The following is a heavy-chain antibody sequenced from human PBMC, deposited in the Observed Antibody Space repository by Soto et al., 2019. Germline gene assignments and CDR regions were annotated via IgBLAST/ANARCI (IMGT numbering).Heavy chain of an antibody. CDR2: IYYRGST. Sequence: QVQLQESGPGLVKPSQTLSLTCTVSGGSISSGGYYWSWIRQHPGKGLEWIGYIYYRGSTYYNPSLKSRVTLSVDTSKNQFSLKLSSVAAADTAVYYCARVGGINWFDPWGQGTLVTVSS. V-gene: IGHV4-31*03. D-gene: IGHD3-16*01. CDR3: ARVGGINWFDP. CDR1: GGSISSGGYY. J-gene: IGHJ5*02.